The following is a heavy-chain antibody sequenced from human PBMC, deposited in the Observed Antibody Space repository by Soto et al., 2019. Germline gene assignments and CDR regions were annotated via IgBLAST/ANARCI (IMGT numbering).Heavy chain of an antibody. V-gene: IGHV1-58*01. CDR2: ITVGTGNT. CDR1: GFTFTSSS. J-gene: IGHJ4*02. CDR3: AAGDSSGCWGG. Sequence: GASVKVSCKASGFTFTSSSVQWVRQARGQRLEWIGWITVGTGNTNYAQKFQERVTVTRDMSTSTAYMELKNLRSEDTAVYYCAAGDSSGCWGGWGQGTQVTVSS. D-gene: IGHD3-22*01.